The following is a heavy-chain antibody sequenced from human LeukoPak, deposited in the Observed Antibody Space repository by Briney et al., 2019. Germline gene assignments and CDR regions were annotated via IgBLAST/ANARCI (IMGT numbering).Heavy chain of an antibody. V-gene: IGHV1-46*01. J-gene: IGHJ4*02. Sequence: ASVTVSCKASGYALTNYYMSWVRQAPGQGPEWMGAIDPNSGNTQFAPKFEGRVTVTTDTSTSTVYMQMSSLRSDDTAMYYCAPYPGPTIQGSFDYWGQGTLVPVSS. D-gene: IGHD5-18*01. CDR3: APYPGPTIQGSFDY. CDR1: GYALTNYY. CDR2: IDPNSGNT.